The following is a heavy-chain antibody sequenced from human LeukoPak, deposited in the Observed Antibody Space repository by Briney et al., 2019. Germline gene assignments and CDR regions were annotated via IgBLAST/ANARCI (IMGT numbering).Heavy chain of an antibody. V-gene: IGHV3-30-3*01. J-gene: IGHJ4*02. CDR3: AGVYDYVWGSYREVDY. D-gene: IGHD3-16*02. Sequence: GGSLRLSCAASGFTFSSYAMHWVRQAPGKGLEWEAVISYDGSNKYYADSVKGRFTISRDNSKNTLYLQMNSLRAEDTAVYYCAGVYDYVWGSYREVDYWGQGTLVTVSS. CDR1: GFTFSSYA. CDR2: ISYDGSNK.